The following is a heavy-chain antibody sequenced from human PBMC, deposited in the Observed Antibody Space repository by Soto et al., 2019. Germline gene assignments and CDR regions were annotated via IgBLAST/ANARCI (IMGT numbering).Heavy chain of an antibody. CDR1: GGSISSGNYY. J-gene: IGHJ5*02. CDR2: IYYSGST. CDR3: ARTSYDSSGTAADP. V-gene: IGHV4-31*03. D-gene: IGHD3-22*01. Sequence: QVQLQESGPGLVKPSQTLSLTCTVSGGSISSGNYYWSWIRQHPGKGLEWIGYIYYSGSTYYNPSLKSRFTISVDTSKNQFSLKLSSVTAADTAVYYCARTSYDSSGTAADPWGQGTLVTVSS.